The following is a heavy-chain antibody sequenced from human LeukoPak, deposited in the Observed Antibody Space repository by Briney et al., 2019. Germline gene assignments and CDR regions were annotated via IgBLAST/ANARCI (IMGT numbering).Heavy chain of an antibody. D-gene: IGHD5/OR15-5a*01. CDR2: IKGDGSVK. CDR1: GFTYSDYW. V-gene: IGHV3-7*03. Sequence: GGSLRPSCVASGFTYSDYWMSWVRQGPGKGLEWVATIKGDGSVKNYVDSVKGRFTISRDNAKNSVFLQMDSLRVEDTALYYCARRGLHDYWGQGTLVTVSS. J-gene: IGHJ4*02. CDR3: ARRGLHDY.